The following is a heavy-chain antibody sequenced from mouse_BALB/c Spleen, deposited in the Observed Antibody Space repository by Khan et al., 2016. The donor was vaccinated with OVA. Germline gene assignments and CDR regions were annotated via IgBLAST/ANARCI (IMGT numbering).Heavy chain of an antibody. J-gene: IGHJ3*01. Sequence: QVQLQQSGAELVKPGTSVKISCKASGYTFTSYYMYWVKQRPGQGLEWIGGINPNNGDSNFNEKFKSKATLTVDKSSSTAYMQLGILTSEDYAVYYCARSGYGNPFAYWGQGTLVTVSA. CDR1: GYTFTSYY. V-gene: IGHV1S81*02. D-gene: IGHD2-1*01. CDR2: INPNNGDS. CDR3: ARSGYGNPFAY.